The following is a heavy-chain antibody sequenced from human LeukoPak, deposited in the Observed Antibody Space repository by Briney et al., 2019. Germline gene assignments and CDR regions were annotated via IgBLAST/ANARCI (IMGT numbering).Heavy chain of an antibody. CDR1: GYTFTSYW. CDR2: IYRGDCET. J-gene: IGHJ4*02. V-gene: IGHV5-51*01. Sequence: GESLKISCKGSGYTFTSYWIGWVRQLPGKGLEGIGIIYRGDCETRCRPSFQGQVTISADKSISTDYLQWSSLKASDTAMYYCARLAMAGDYFDYWGQGTLVTVSS. CDR3: ARLAMAGDYFDY. D-gene: IGHD6-19*01.